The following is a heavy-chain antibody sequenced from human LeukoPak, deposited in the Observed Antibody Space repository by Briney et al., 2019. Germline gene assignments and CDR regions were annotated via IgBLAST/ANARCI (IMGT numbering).Heavy chain of an antibody. CDR1: GYTFTGYY. V-gene: IGHV1-2*02. Sequence: ASVKVSCKASGYTFTGYYMHWVRQAPGQGLEWRGWINPNSGGTNYAQKFQGRVTMTRDTSISTAYMELSRLRSDDTAVYHCARAYQEYYYGSGIDYWGQGTLVTVSS. D-gene: IGHD3-10*01. J-gene: IGHJ4*02. CDR2: INPNSGGT. CDR3: ARAYQEYYYGSGIDY.